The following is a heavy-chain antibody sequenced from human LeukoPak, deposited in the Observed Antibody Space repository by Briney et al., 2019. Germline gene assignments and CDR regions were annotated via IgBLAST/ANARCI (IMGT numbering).Heavy chain of an antibody. CDR3: RYVVYGSGIYYFDY. CDR1: GGSISSSSHY. D-gene: IGHD3-10*01. V-gene: IGHV4-39*01. J-gene: IGHJ4*02. CDR2: INYSGST. Sequence: KSSETLSLTCTVSGGSISSSSHYWSWIRQPPGKGLEWIASINYSGSTYYNPSLKSRVTISVDTSKNQFSLKLSSVTAADTAVLCVRYVVYGSGIYYFDYWGQGTLVTVSS.